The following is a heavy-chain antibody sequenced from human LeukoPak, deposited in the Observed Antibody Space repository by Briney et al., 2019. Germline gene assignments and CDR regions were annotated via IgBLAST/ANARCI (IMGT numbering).Heavy chain of an antibody. D-gene: IGHD7-27*01. CDR2: IYYSGST. J-gene: IGHJ4*02. V-gene: IGHV4-59*01. CDR3: ARDKWGIDYFDY. Sequence: SETLSLTRTVSGGSISSYYWSWIRQPPGKGLEWIGYIYYSGSTNYNPSLKSRVTISVDTSKNQFSLKLSSVTAADTAVYYCARDKWGIDYFDYWGQGTLVTVSS. CDR1: GGSISSYY.